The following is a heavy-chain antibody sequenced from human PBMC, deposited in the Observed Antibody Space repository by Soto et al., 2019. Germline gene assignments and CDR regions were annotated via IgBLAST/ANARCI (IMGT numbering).Heavy chain of an antibody. CDR3: ARERGGYSYGDY. V-gene: IGHV1-18*01. CDR1: GYTFSSYG. J-gene: IGHJ4*02. D-gene: IGHD5-18*01. Sequence: QVQLVQSGAEVKKPGASLQISCKASGYTFSSYGISWVRQAPGQGLEWMGWVNIYNDKTTHAQKFLGRVTMTTDTSTSTVYLELRSLRTADPAVYYCARERGGYSYGDYWGQGNLVNVSS. CDR2: VNIYNDKT.